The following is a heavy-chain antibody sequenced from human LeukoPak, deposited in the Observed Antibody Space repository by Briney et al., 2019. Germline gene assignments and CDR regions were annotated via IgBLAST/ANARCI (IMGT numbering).Heavy chain of an antibody. D-gene: IGHD4-23*01. V-gene: IGHV3-21*01. J-gene: IGHJ4*02. Sequence: GGSLRLSCAASGFTFSSYSMNWVRQASGKGLEWVSSISSSSSYIYYADSVKGRFTISRDNAKNSLYLQMNSLRAEDTAVYYCARAPYGGNGAYYFDYWGQGTLVTVSS. CDR1: GFTFSSYS. CDR2: ISSSSSYI. CDR3: ARAPYGGNGAYYFDY.